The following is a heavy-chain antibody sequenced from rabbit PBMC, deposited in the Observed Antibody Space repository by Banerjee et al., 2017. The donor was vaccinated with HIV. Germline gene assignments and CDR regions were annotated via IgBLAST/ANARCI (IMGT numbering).Heavy chain of an antibody. CDR2: IYGGDSGIT. J-gene: IGHJ2*01. CDR3: ARRDGDADVFDP. CDR1: GFSFSSSYY. D-gene: IGHD3-1*01. Sequence: QEQLEESGGDLVQPEGSLTLTCTASGFSFSSSYYMSWVRQAPGKGLEWIACIYGGDSGITYYATWARGRFTISKTSSTTVTLQMTSLTAADTATYFCARRDGDADVFDPWGQGTLVTVS. V-gene: IGHV1S45*01.